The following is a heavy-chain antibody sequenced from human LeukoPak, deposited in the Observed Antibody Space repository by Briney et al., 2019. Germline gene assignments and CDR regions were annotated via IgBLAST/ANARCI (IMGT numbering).Heavy chain of an antibody. D-gene: IGHD4-17*01. CDR2: ISSSSSYI. J-gene: IGHJ4*02. Sequence: GGSLRLSCAASGFTFTSYGMNWVRQAPGKGLEWVSSISSSSSYIYYADSVKGRFTISRDNAKNSLYLQMNSLRAEDTAVYYCASVSLDYGDMDWGQGTLVTVSS. V-gene: IGHV3-21*01. CDR3: ASVSLDYGDMD. CDR1: GFTFTSYG.